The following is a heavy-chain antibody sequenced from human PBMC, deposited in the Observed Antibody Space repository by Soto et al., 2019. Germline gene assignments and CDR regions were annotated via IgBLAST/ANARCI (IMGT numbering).Heavy chain of an antibody. V-gene: IGHV4-4*02. Sequence: QMQLQESGPGLVKPSGTLSLTCTVSGVSINSANWWTWVRQSPGKGLEWIGEIYHSGSTNFNPSLKSRVNISVDTSKIQFYLELTSVTAADTAVYYCARYCGGGSCYLGAFDIWGQGTMVTVSS. J-gene: IGHJ3*02. CDR1: GVSINSANW. CDR3: ARYCGGGSCYLGAFDI. D-gene: IGHD2-15*01. CDR2: IYHSGST.